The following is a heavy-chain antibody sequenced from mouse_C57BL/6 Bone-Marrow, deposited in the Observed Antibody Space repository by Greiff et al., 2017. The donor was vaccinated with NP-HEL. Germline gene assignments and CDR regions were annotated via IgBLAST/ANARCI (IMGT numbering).Heavy chain of an antibody. Sequence: QVQLQQPGTELVKPGASVKLSCKASGYTFPSYWMHWVKQRPGQGLEWIGNINPSNGGTNYNEKFKSKATLTVDKSSSTAYMQLSSLTSEDSAVYYCARSGIYYGNYGAMDYWGQGTSVTISS. J-gene: IGHJ4*01. CDR3: ARSGIYYGNYGAMDY. D-gene: IGHD2-1*01. CDR2: INPSNGGT. V-gene: IGHV1-53*01. CDR1: GYTFPSYW.